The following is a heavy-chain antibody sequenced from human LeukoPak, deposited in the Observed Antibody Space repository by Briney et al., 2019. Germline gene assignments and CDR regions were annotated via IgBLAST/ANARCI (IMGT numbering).Heavy chain of an antibody. J-gene: IGHJ6*03. Sequence: SQTLSLTCTVSGGSISSGDYYWSWIRQPPGKGLEWIGRIYTSGSTNYNPSLKSRVTMSVDTSKNQFSLKLSSVTAADTAVYYCARIPDYYYYYMDVWGKGTTVTVSS. D-gene: IGHD2-21*01. CDR3: ARIPDYYYYYMDV. V-gene: IGHV4-61*02. CDR1: GGSISSGDYY. CDR2: IYTSGST.